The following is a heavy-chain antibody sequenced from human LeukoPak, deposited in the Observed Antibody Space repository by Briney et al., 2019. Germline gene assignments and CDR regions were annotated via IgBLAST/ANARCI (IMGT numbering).Heavy chain of an antibody. V-gene: IGHV4-59*13. CDR2: IYYSGST. J-gene: IGHJ4*02. Sequence: SETLSLTCTVSGSSLSSYYWSWIRQPPGKGLEWIAYIYYSGSTNYNPSLKSRVTISVDTSKNQFSLKLSSVTAADTAVYYCARDARGYSYTDYWGQGTLVTVSS. CDR3: ARDARGYSYTDY. D-gene: IGHD5-18*01. CDR1: GSSLSSYY.